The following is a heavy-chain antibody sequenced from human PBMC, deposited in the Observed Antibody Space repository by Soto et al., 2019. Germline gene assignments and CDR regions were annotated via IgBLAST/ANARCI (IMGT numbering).Heavy chain of an antibody. CDR3: SGGVGDAF. D-gene: IGHD3-16*01. J-gene: IGHJ4*02. Sequence: EVHLVESGGGLVQTGGSLRLSCAISESTVRSDWMNWVRQAPGKGLEWVAHTNQDGSEKYYVDSVKGRFTIFRDNAKNSLYLQMNSLKVGDTAMYCCSGGVGDAFWGQGTLVTVSS. CDR1: ESTVRSDW. V-gene: IGHV3-7*04. CDR2: TNQDGSEK.